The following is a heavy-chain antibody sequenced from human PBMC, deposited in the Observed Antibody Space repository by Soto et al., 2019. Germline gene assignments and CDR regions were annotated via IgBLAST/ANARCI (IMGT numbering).Heavy chain of an antibody. J-gene: IGHJ4*02. V-gene: IGHV4-59*01. CDR3: ARDRGSTVTTGYFDY. CDR1: GGSISSYY. CDR2: IYYSGST. D-gene: IGHD4-17*01. Sequence: QVQLQESGPGLVKPSETLSLTCTVSGGSISSYYWSWIRQPPGKGLEWIGSIYYSGSTNYNPSLKSRVTISVDTSKNQFSLKLSSVTAADTAVYYCARDRGSTVTTGYFDYWGQGTLVTVSS.